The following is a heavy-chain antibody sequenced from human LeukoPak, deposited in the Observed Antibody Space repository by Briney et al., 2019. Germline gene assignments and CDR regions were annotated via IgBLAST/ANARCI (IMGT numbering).Heavy chain of an antibody. Sequence: GGSLRLSCAASGFTFSSYWMSWVRQAPGKGLEWVANIKQDGSEKYYVDSVKGRFTISRDNAKNSLYLQMNSLRAEDTAVYYCARLGSGIAAAGLYFDYWGQGTLVTVSS. V-gene: IGHV3-7*01. D-gene: IGHD6-13*01. CDR2: IKQDGSEK. J-gene: IGHJ4*02. CDR3: ARLGSGIAAAGLYFDY. CDR1: GFTFSSYW.